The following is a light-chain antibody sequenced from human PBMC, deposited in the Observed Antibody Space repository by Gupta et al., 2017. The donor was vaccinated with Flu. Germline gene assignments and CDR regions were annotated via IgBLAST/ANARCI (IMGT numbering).Light chain of an antibody. CDR3: SAWDNSLNAVV. V-gene: IGLV10-54*04. Sequence: QAGLTQPPSVSKDLRQTATLTCTGNSNNVGHQGATWLQQHQGHPPKALSYRNNNRPSGISERFSASRSGNTASLTITGLQPDDEADYYCSAWDNSLNAVVFGTGTKVTVL. CDR2: RNN. CDR1: SNNVGHQG. J-gene: IGLJ1*01.